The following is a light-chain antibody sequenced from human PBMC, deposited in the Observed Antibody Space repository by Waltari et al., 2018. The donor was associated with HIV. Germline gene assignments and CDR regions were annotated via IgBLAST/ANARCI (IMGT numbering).Light chain of an antibody. J-gene: IGKJ1*01. V-gene: IGKV4-1*01. CDR1: QRVLYSSNNKNY. CDR3: QQYYSTPRT. CDR2: WAS. Sequence: DIVMTQSPDSLAVSLGERATINCKYSQRVLYSSNNKNYLAWYQEKPGQPPKLLIYWASTRESGVPDRFSGSGSGTDFTLTISSLQAEDVAVYYCQQYYSTPRTFGQGTKVEIK.